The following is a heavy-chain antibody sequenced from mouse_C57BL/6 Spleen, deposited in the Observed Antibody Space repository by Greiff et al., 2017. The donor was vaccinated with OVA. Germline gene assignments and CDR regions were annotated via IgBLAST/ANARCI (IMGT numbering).Heavy chain of an antibody. CDR1: GFTFSSYG. Sequence: EVMLVESGGDLVKPGGSLKLSCAASGFTFSSYGMSWVRQTPDKRLECVATISSGGSYTYYPDSVKGRFTISRDNAKNTLYLQMSSLKSEDTAMYYCARQGSNYFDYWGQGTTLTVSS. CDR3: ARQGSNYFDY. CDR2: ISSGGSYT. V-gene: IGHV5-6*01. J-gene: IGHJ2*01.